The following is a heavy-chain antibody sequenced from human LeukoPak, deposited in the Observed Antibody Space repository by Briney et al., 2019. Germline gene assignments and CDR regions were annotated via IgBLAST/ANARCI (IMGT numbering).Heavy chain of an antibody. Sequence: SETLSLTCTVSGASISDYYWGWIRQPPGKGLEWIGSTYHSGSTYYNPSLKSRVTISVDTSKNQFSLKLSSVTAADTAVYYCARGTYQLLYPYWGQGTLVTVSS. CDR3: ARGTYQLLYPY. CDR2: TYHSGST. CDR1: GASISDYY. V-gene: IGHV4-38-2*02. D-gene: IGHD2-2*02. J-gene: IGHJ4*02.